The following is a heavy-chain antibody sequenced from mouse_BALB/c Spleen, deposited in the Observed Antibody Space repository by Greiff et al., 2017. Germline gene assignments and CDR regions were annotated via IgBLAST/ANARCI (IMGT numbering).Heavy chain of an antibody. CDR1: GYTFTSYT. J-gene: IGHJ4*01. Sequence: QVQLQQSGADLARPGASVKMSCKASGYTFTSYTMHWVKQRPGQGLEWIGYINPSSGYTNYNQKFKDKATLTADKSSSTAYMQLSSLTSEDSAVYYCARSKNGDYAMDYWGQGTSVTVSS. V-gene: IGHV1-4*01. CDR3: ARSKNGDYAMDY. CDR2: INPSSGYT.